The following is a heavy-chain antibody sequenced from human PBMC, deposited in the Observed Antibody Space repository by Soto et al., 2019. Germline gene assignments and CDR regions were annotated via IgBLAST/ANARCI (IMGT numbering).Heavy chain of an antibody. V-gene: IGHV3-30*18. CDR1: GFSFNTYV. CDR3: AKGLALMADH. D-gene: IGHD2-21*01. Sequence: HPGGSLRLSCTDSGFSFNTYVMDWVRQAPGKGLEWVARILYDGSKEYYADPVKGRFTISRDNPKNTLYLQMDRLRVEDTAVYFCAKGLALMADHWGQGTPVTVSS. J-gene: IGHJ4*02. CDR2: ILYDGSKE.